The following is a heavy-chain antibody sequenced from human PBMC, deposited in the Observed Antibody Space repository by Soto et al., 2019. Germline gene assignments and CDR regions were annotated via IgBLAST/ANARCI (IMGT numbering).Heavy chain of an antibody. J-gene: IGHJ4*02. Sequence: ASVKVSCKASGYTFTTYDINWVRQATGQGLEWMGWMNPNSDNTGYAQNFQGRVTMTRNTSISTAYMELSSLRSEDTAVYYCARGFIGLGSSTTFDYWGQGTLVTVSS. CDR3: ARGFIGLGSSTTFDY. V-gene: IGHV1-8*01. D-gene: IGHD6-13*01. CDR1: GYTFTTYD. CDR2: MNPNSDNT.